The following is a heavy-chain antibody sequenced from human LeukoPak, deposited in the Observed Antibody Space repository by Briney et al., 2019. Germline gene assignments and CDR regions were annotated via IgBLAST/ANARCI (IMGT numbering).Heavy chain of an antibody. CDR3: AGISSGRDYYFDY. V-gene: IGHV1-69*05. J-gene: IGHJ4*02. CDR1: GGTLSSYA. Sequence: SVKVSCKASGGTLSSYAISWVRQAPGQGLEWMGRIIPIFGTANYAQKFQGRVTITTDESTSTAYMELSSLRSEDTAVYYCAGISSGRDYYFDYWGQGTLVTVSS. CDR2: IIPIFGTA. D-gene: IGHD6-19*01.